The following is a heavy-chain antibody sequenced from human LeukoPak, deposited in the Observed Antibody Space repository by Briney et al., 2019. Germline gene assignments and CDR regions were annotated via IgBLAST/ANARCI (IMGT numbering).Heavy chain of an antibody. Sequence: GGSLRLSCAASGFIFSDYYMNWIRQAPGKGLEWVSYISSSGSTIYYADSVKGRFTISRDNAKNSVYLQMNSLRVEDTAVYYCASGGGYSYGVDYWGQGTLVTVSS. CDR2: ISSSGSTI. CDR3: ASGGGYSYGVDY. J-gene: IGHJ4*02. CDR1: GFIFSDYY. D-gene: IGHD5-18*01. V-gene: IGHV3-11*01.